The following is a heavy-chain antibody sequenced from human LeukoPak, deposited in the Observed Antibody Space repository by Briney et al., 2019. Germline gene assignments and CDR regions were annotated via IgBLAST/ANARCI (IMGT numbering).Heavy chain of an antibody. CDR2: IYHSGST. V-gene: IGHV4-38-2*02. CDR3: ARETSQKGAHYMDV. J-gene: IGHJ6*03. Sequence: SETLSLTCTVSGYSISSGYYWGWIRQPPGKGLEWIGSIYHSGSTYYNPSLKSRVTISVDTSKNPFSLKLSSVTAADTAVYYCARETSQKGAHYMDVWGKGTTVTISS. D-gene: IGHD3-16*01. CDR1: GYSISSGYY.